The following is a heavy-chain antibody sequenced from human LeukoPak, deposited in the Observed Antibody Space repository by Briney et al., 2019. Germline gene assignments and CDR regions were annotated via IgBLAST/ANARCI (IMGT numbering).Heavy chain of an antibody. J-gene: IGHJ4*02. D-gene: IGHD5-12*01. Sequence: PGGSLRLSCAASGFTFSSYSMNWVRQAPGKGLEWVSSISSSSSYIYYADSVKGRFTISRDNAKNSLYLQMNSLRAEDTAVYYCARDSDIVATISYFDYWGQGTLVTVSS. CDR2: ISSSSSYI. CDR1: GFTFSSYS. V-gene: IGHV3-21*01. CDR3: ARDSDIVATISYFDY.